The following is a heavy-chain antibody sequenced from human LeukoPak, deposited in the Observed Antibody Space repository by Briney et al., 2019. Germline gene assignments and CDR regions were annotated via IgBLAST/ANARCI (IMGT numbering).Heavy chain of an antibody. CDR1: GFTFSRYS. Sequence: GESLRLSCAVSGFTFSRYSMNWVRQAPGKGLEWVSYISSSSSTIYYADSVKGRFTISRDNAKNSLYLQMNSLRAEDTAVYYCARDSTYYYDSSGYPQFDYWGQGTLVTVSS. CDR2: ISSSSSTI. D-gene: IGHD3-22*01. CDR3: ARDSTYYYDSSGYPQFDY. V-gene: IGHV3-48*04. J-gene: IGHJ4*02.